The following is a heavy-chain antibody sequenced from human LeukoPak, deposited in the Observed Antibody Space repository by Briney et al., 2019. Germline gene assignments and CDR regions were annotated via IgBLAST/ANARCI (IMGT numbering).Heavy chain of an antibody. V-gene: IGHV3-21*01. Sequence: GGSLRLSCSASGFTFSSYSMNWVRQAPGKGLEWVSSITSTGSYTFYADSVKGRFTISRDNAKNSLYLQMNSLRAEDTAIYYCARDPYSGSYGDSYYYYMDVWGKGTTVTISS. D-gene: IGHD1-26*01. CDR2: ITSTGSYT. J-gene: IGHJ6*03. CDR1: GFTFSSYS. CDR3: ARDPYSGSYGDSYYYYMDV.